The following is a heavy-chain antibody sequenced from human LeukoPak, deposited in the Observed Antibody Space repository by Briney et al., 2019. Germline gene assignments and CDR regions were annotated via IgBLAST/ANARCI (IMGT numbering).Heavy chain of an antibody. CDR2: IYPGDSDT. CDR3: TRVAQYGGYYFDY. D-gene: IGHD4-23*01. J-gene: IGHJ4*02. Sequence: GESLKISCKGSRDSFTTSWIGWVRQMPGKDLEWMGIIYPGDSDTNYSPSFQGQVTISADKSISTAYLQWSSLKASDTAIYYCTRVAQYGGYYFDYWGQGTLVAVSS. V-gene: IGHV5-51*01. CDR1: RDSFTTSW.